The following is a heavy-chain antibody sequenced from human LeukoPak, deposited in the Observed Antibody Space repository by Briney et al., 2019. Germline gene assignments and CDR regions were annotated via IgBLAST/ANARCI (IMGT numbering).Heavy chain of an antibody. CDR2: INQDGSVK. J-gene: IGHJ4*02. Sequence: GGSLRLSCAASGFTFSRYWMTWVRQAPGKGLEWVANINQDGSVKYYVDSVKGRFTISRDNAKNLVYLQMDSLRAEDTAVYYCARTGYSSSSLDYWGQGTLVTVSS. D-gene: IGHD6-13*01. CDR1: GFTFSRYW. V-gene: IGHV3-7*01. CDR3: ARTGYSSSSLDY.